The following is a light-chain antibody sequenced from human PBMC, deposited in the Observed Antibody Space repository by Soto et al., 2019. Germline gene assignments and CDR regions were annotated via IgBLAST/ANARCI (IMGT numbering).Light chain of an antibody. V-gene: IGKV3-11*01. CDR1: QIVNSNY. CDR3: QQRSNWPT. J-gene: IGKJ5*01. CDR2: DAS. Sequence: EVVLTQSPGTLSLSPGGRVTLSFMASQIVNSNYLVWYQQKPGQAPRLLIYDASNRATGIPARFSGSGSGTDFTLTISSLEPEDFAVYYCQQRSNWPTFGQGTRLEIK.